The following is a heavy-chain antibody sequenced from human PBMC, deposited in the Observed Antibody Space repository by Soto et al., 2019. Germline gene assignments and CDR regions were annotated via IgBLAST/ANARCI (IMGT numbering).Heavy chain of an antibody. J-gene: IGHJ4*02. CDR2: IWYDGSNK. CDR3: ARDGRADGFDY. V-gene: IGHV3-33*01. Sequence: QVQLVESGAGVVQPGRSLRLSCAASGFTFSSYGMHWVRQAPGKGLEWVAVIWYDGSNKYYADSVKGRFTISRDNSKNTLYLEMNSLRAEDTAVYYCARDGRADGFDYWGQGTLVTVSS. D-gene: IGHD6-25*01. CDR1: GFTFSSYG.